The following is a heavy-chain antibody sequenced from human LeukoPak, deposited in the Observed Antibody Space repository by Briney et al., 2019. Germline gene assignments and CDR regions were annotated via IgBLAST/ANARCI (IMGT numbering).Heavy chain of an antibody. J-gene: IGHJ4*02. V-gene: IGHV1-69*04. CDR1: GGTFSSYA. Sequence: SVKVSCKASGGTFSSYAISWVRQAPGQGLEWMGRIIPILGIANYAQKFQGRVTITADKSTSTAYMELSSLRSEDTAVYYCARDQGGTRNYYGSGSYYTTYSLDYWGQGTLVTVSS. CDR2: IIPILGIA. D-gene: IGHD3-10*01. CDR3: ARDQGGTRNYYGSGSYYTTYSLDY.